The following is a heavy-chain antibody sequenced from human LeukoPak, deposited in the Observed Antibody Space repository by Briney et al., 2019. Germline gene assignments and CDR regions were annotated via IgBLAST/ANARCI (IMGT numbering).Heavy chain of an antibody. D-gene: IGHD4-23*01. CDR1: GFTFSGYG. V-gene: IGHV3-30*02. J-gene: IGHJ5*02. CDR2: IRYDGSNK. Sequence: QTGGSLRLSCAASGFTFSGYGMHWVRQAPGKGLEWVAFIRYDGSNKYYADSVKGRFTISRDNSKNTLYLQMNSLRAEDTAVYYCANLANPTVGLRSWFDPWGQGTLVTVSS. CDR3: ANLANPTVGLRSWFDP.